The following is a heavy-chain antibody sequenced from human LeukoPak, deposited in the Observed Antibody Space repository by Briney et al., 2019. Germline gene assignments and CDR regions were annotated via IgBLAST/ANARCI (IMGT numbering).Heavy chain of an antibody. J-gene: IGHJ4*02. CDR3: LYYDSSGYPDY. V-gene: IGHV1-58*01. D-gene: IGHD3-22*01. CDR2: IVVGSGYT. Sequence: SVKVSCKASGFTFSDSAVQWVRQARGQRLEWIGRIVVGSGYTNNAQKFQERVTITRDISANTAYMELRSLTSEDTAVYYCLYYDSSGYPDYWGQGTLVTVSS. CDR1: GFTFSDSA.